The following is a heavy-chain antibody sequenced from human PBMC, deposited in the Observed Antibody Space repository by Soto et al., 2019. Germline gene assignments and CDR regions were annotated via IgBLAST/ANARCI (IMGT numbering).Heavy chain of an antibody. CDR2: ISYDGSNK. CDR1: GFTFSSYA. CDR3: ARDFYTVTPLSMDV. J-gene: IGHJ6*02. D-gene: IGHD4-17*01. V-gene: IGHV3-30-3*01. Sequence: GGSLRLSCAASGFTFSSYAMHWVRQAPGKGLEWVAVISYDGSNKYYADSVKGRFTISRDNSKNTLYLQMNSLRAEDTAVYYCARDFYTVTPLSMDVWGQGTTVTVSS.